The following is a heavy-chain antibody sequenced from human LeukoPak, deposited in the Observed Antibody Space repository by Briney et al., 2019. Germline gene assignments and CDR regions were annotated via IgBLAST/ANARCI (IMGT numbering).Heavy chain of an antibody. CDR2: INHSGST. V-gene: IGHV4-34*01. D-gene: IGHD5-18*01. CDR1: GGSFSGYY. CDR3: ARSQPLYSYGSSRGFVWFDP. Sequence: SETLSLTCGVFGGSFSGYYWSWIRQPPGRGLEWIGGINHSGSTNYNPSLKSRVTMSVDTSKNQFSLKLSSVTAADTAVYYCARSQPLYSYGSSRGFVWFDPWGQGTLVIVSS. J-gene: IGHJ5*02.